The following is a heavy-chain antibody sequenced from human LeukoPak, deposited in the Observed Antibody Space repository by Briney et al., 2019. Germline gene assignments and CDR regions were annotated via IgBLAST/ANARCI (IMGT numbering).Heavy chain of an antibody. Sequence: SETLSLTCAVSGGSLSSGGYSWSWIRQPPGTGLEWIGYIYHSGSTYYNPSLKSRVTISVDRSKNQFSLKLSSVTAADTAVYYCARTRTGYGDFDYWGQGTLVTVSS. CDR2: IYHSGST. V-gene: IGHV4-30-2*01. CDR1: GGSLSSGGYS. J-gene: IGHJ4*02. D-gene: IGHD6-13*01. CDR3: ARTRTGYGDFDY.